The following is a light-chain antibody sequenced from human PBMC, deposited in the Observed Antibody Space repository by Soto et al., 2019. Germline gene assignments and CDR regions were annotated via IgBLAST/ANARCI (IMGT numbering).Light chain of an antibody. CDR3: QQYGSSPLIS. J-gene: IGKJ5*01. CDR2: GAS. CDR1: QSVTSRY. Sequence: EIVMTQSPATLSVSPGERATLSCRASQSVTSRYLAWYQQKPGQAPRLLIYGASNRATGIPERFSGSGSGTDFTLTISGLEPEDFAVYYCQQYGSSPLISFGQGTRLEIK. V-gene: IGKV3-20*01.